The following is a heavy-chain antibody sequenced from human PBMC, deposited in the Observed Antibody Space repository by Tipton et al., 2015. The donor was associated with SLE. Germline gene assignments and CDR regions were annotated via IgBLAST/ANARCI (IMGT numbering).Heavy chain of an antibody. CDR1: GGSIGSRPYY. V-gene: IGHV4-61*01. CDR3: ARDAYCSGVSCYGFDS. D-gene: IGHD2-15*01. CDR2: ISYSGST. Sequence: TLSLTCFVSGGSIGSRPYYWSWIRQPPGKGLEWIGHISYSGSTHYNSPLKSRVTMSLDASKNQFSLTVSSVTAADPAVYHCARDAYCSGVSCYGFDSWGPGTLVAVSS. J-gene: IGHJ4*02.